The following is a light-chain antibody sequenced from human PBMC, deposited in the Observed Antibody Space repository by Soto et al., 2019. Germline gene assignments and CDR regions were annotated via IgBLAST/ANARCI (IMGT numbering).Light chain of an antibody. CDR3: QQYNNWPRT. Sequence: EIVLTQSPGTLSLSPGERATLSCRASQTFSSIYLAWYQQKPGQAPRLLIYGASTRATGIPARFSGSGSGTEFTLTINSLQSEDFAVYYCQQYNNWPRTFGQGTKVDIK. CDR2: GAS. CDR1: QTFSSIY. V-gene: IGKV3-15*01. J-gene: IGKJ1*01.